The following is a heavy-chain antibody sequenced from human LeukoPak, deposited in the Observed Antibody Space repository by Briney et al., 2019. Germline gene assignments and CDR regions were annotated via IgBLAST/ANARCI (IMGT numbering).Heavy chain of an antibody. V-gene: IGHV1-18*01. CDR3: ARVLADYDILTGYSPDAFDI. Sequence: ASVKVSCKASGYTFTSYGISWVRQAPGQGLEWMGWISACNGNTNYAQKLQGRVTMTTDTSTSTAYMELRSLRSDDTAVYYCARVLADYDILTGYSPDAFDIWGQGTMVTVSS. CDR2: ISACNGNT. J-gene: IGHJ3*02. CDR1: GYTFTSYG. D-gene: IGHD3-9*01.